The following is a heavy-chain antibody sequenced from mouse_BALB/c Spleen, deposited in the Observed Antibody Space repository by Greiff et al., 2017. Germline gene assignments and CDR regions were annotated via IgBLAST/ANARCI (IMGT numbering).Heavy chain of an antibody. V-gene: IGHV2-2*02. D-gene: IGHD2-1*01. J-gene: IGHJ1*01. CDR2: IWSGGST. Sequence: VQLQQSGPGLVQPSQSLSITCTVSGFSLTSYGVHWVRQSPGKGLEWLGVIWSGGSTDYNAAFISRLSISKDNSKSQVFFKMNSLQANDTAIYYCARGEFYYGYGYFDVWGAGTTVTVSS. CDR3: ARGEFYYGYGYFDV. CDR1: GFSLTSYG.